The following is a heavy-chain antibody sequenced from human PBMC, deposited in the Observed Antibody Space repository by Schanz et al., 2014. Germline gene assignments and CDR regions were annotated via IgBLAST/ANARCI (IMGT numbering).Heavy chain of an antibody. D-gene: IGHD5-12*01. J-gene: IGHJ4*02. CDR2: IIPIHGIV. CDR3: ARDFSAYVGNYFDY. CDR1: GYTFTSHG. V-gene: IGHV1-69*04. Sequence: QVQLVQSGAEVKKPGASVKVSCKASGYTFTSHGISWVRQAPGQGLEWMGRIIPIHGIVNYAQRFQDRVRITADKSTSTAYMELTSLRFDDTAVYYCARDFSAYVGNYFDYWGQGTLVTVSS.